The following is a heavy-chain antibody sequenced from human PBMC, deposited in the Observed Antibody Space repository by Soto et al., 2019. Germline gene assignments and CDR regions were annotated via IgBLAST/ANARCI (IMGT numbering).Heavy chain of an antibody. V-gene: IGHV3-23*01. D-gene: IGHD2-2*01. J-gene: IGHJ6*02. CDR3: ARYIPGVRYYGMDV. CDR2: IGESGTPT. CDR1: VFSFSGYA. Sequence: GGSLRLSCVASVFSFSGYAMKWVRQAPGKGLEWVSLIGESGTPTYYADSVKGRFTISRDNSGNTLFLEMYSLRAEDTAVYYCARYIPGVRYYGMDVWGQGTTVTVSS.